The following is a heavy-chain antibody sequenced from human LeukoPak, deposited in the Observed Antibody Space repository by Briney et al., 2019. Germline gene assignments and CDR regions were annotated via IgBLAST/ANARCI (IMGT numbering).Heavy chain of an antibody. Sequence: GGSLRLSCAASGFTFSSYAMSWVRQAPGKGLEWASAISGSGGSTYYADSVKGRFTISRDNSKNTLYLQMNSLRAEDTAVYYCAKDKDIVVVPAAILYYYYMDVWGKGTTVTVSS. CDR3: AKDKDIVVVPAAILYYYYMDV. J-gene: IGHJ6*03. V-gene: IGHV3-23*01. CDR1: GFTFSSYA. CDR2: ISGSGGST. D-gene: IGHD2-2*01.